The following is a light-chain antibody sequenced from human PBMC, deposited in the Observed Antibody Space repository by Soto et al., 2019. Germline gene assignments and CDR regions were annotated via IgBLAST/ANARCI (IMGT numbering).Light chain of an antibody. V-gene: IGLV1-44*01. CDR1: SSNIGSKT. CDR2: SNN. Sequence: QLVLTQPPSASGTPGQRVTITCSGSSSNIGSKTVSWYQQLPGTAPKLLMYSNNQRPSGVPDRFSGSKSGTSASLAITGLQSEDEADYYCAAWGDSLNGYVFGTGTQLTVL. CDR3: AAWGDSLNGYV. J-gene: IGLJ1*01.